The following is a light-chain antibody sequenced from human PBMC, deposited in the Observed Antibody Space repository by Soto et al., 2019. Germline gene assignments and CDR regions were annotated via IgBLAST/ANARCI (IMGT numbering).Light chain of an antibody. V-gene: IGKV3-15*01. CDR2: GAS. CDR3: QQYNNWPRT. CDR1: QSVSTN. Sequence: EVVMTQSPATLSVSPGERATLSCRASQSVSTNLAWYQQKAGHAPRLLIYGASTRATSIPARFSGSGSGTEFTLTISSLESEDFTVYYCQQYNNWPRTFGQGTKVEIK. J-gene: IGKJ1*01.